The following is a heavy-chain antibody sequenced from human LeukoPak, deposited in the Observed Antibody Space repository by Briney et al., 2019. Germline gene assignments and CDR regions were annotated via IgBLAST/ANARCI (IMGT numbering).Heavy chain of an antibody. V-gene: IGHV4-59*01. D-gene: IGHD6-6*01. CDR3: ARGGITSRPGWYFDL. J-gene: IGHJ2*01. CDR2: IYYLGST. CDR1: GGSISSYY. Sequence: SETLSLTCTVSGGSISSYYWSWIRQPPGKGLEWVGHIYYLGSTNYNPSLKSRVTISIDTSKNYFSLKLNSVIAADTAVYYCARGGITSRPGWYFDLWGRGTLVTVSS.